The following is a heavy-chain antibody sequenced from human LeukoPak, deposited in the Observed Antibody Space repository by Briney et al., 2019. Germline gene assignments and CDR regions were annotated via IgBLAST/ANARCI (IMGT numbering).Heavy chain of an antibody. CDR1: GYSFTTYW. CDR3: ARWVDFLDP. V-gene: IGHV5-51*01. D-gene: IGHD3-3*01. CDR2: IYPGDSDT. Sequence: GESLKISCKDSGYSFTTYWIAWVRQMPGKGLEWMGIIYPGDSDTTYSPSFQGQVTISADKSISTAYLQWSSLKASDTAMYYCARWVDFLDPWGQGTLVTVSS. J-gene: IGHJ5*02.